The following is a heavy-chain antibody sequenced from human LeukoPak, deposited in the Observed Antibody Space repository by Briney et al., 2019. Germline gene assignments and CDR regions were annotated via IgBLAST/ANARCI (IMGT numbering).Heavy chain of an antibody. D-gene: IGHD1-1*01. V-gene: IGHV1-18*04. CDR1: GHSFTTYG. J-gene: IGHJ5*02. CDR2: ISTYSGNT. Sequence: ASVKVSCTASGHSFTTYGVSWVRQAPGQGLEWMGWISTYSGNTNYAQKFQGRVTMTTDTSTNTAYMELRSLRYDDTAVYYCARDHPGTVGTTARFDPWGQGTLVTVSS. CDR3: ARDHPGTVGTTARFDP.